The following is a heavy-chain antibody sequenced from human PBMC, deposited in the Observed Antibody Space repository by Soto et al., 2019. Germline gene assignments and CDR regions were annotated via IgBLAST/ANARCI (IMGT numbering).Heavy chain of an antibody. CDR2: IYYSGST. V-gene: IGHV4-30-4*01. J-gene: IGHJ4*02. CDR3: ARVIAAEDHYFDY. CDR1: GGSISSGDYY. D-gene: IGHD6-13*01. Sequence: QVQLQESGPGLVKPSQTLSLTCTVSGGSISSGDYYWSWIRQPPGKALEWIGYIYYSGSTYYNPSLKSRVTISVDTSKNQFSLKLSSVTAADTAVYYCARVIAAEDHYFDYWGQGTLVTVSS.